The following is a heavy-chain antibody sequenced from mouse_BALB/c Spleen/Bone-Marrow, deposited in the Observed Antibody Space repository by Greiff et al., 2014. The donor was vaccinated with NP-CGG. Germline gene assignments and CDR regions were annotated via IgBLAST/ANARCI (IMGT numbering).Heavy chain of an antibody. Sequence: DVQLQESGPGLVKPSQSLSLTCSVAGYSITSDYVWNWIRQFPGNKLEWMGYISYSGLTSYNPSLKSRFSITRDTSKNQFFLQLNSVTTEDTATYYCARWGGNYVGYYAMDYWGQGTSVTVSS. D-gene: IGHD2-1*01. J-gene: IGHJ4*01. CDR1: GYSITSDYV. V-gene: IGHV3-2*02. CDR3: ARWGGNYVGYYAMDY. CDR2: ISYSGLT.